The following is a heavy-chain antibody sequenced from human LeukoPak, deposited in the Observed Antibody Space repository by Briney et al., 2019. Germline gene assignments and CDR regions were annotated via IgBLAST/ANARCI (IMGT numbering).Heavy chain of an antibody. Sequence: GGSLRLSCAPSGFTFSSHAMNWVRQAPGKGLEWVAVISYDGSNTYYADSVKGRFTTARDNSKNTLYLQMNSLRTEDTALYYCARDGSYRAMDVWGQGTTVTVSS. V-gene: IGHV3-30-3*01. CDR3: ARDGSYRAMDV. CDR2: ISYDGSNT. CDR1: GFTFSSHA. J-gene: IGHJ6*02. D-gene: IGHD3-10*01.